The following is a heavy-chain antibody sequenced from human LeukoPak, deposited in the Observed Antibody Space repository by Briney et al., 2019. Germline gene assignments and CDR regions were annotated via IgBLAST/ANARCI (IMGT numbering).Heavy chain of an antibody. CDR1: GYTFTSHR. Sequence: ASVKVSCKTSGYTFTSHRISWVRQAPGQGLEWMGWISTYTGDTNYAQKLQVRVTMTTDTSTGIIYMELRSLRSDDTAMYYCARDVFSGSYSRVLDYWGQGTLVTVSS. V-gene: IGHV1-18*01. CDR3: ARDVFSGSYSRVLDY. J-gene: IGHJ4*02. D-gene: IGHD1-26*01. CDR2: ISTYTGDT.